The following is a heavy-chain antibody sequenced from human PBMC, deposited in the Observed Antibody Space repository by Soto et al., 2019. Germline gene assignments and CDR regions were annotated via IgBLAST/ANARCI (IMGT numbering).Heavy chain of an antibody. Sequence: ASVKVSCKASGYTFIDYSIQWVRQAPGQGLEWMGCINPSSSETPYAQKFQGRVTMTRDTSTDTAYMELITLRSDDTALYYCARGLKWRYLDYWGQGTPVTVSS. V-gene: IGHV1-2*02. J-gene: IGHJ4*02. D-gene: IGHD2-15*01. CDR1: GYTFIDYS. CDR2: INPSSSET. CDR3: ARGLKWRYLDY.